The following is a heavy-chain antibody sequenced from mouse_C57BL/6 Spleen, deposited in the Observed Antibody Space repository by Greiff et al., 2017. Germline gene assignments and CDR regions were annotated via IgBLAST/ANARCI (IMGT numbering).Heavy chain of an antibody. J-gene: IGHJ1*03. CDR2: INPNYGTT. Sequence: EVQLVESGPELVKPGASVKISCKASGYSFTDYNMNWVKQSNGKSLEWIGVINPNYGTTSYNQKFKGKATLTVDQSSSTAYMQLNSLTSEDSAVYYCARSFITTVVEGYFDVWGTGTTVTVSS. CDR3: ARSFITTVVEGYFDV. D-gene: IGHD1-1*01. CDR1: GYSFTDYN. V-gene: IGHV1-39*01.